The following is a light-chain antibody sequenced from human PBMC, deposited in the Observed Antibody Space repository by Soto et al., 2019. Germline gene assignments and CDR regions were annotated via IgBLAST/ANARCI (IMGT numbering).Light chain of an antibody. Sequence: QSVLTQPASVSGSPGQSITISCTGTSSDVGGYNYVSWYQQYPGKAPKLLIYEVSNRPSGVSNRFSGSKSGNTASLTISGLQADDEADYYCSSYTSSITYVFGPGTKVTVL. J-gene: IGLJ1*01. CDR1: SSDVGGYNY. CDR3: SSYTSSITYV. V-gene: IGLV2-14*01. CDR2: EVS.